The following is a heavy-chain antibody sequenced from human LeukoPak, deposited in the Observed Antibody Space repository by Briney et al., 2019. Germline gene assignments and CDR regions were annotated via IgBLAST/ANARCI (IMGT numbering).Heavy chain of an antibody. CDR1: GFTFSSYD. CDR3: VIKPVGWF. Sequence: GGSLRLSCAASGFTFSSYDMQWVRQAPGKGLEWVAVISSDGSSKYYADSVKGRFTISRDNSKNTLYLQMNSLRAEDTAVYYCVIKPVGWFWGQGTLVTVSS. V-gene: IGHV3-30*04. D-gene: IGHD6-19*01. J-gene: IGHJ4*02. CDR2: ISSDGSSK.